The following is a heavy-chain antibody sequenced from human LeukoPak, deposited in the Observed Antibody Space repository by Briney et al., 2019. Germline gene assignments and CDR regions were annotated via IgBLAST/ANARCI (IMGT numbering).Heavy chain of an antibody. CDR2: INHSGST. CDR1: GGSFSGYY. D-gene: IGHD6-13*01. CDR3: AKSPPSSSWYGPY. J-gene: IGHJ4*02. Sequence: SETLSLTCAVYGGSFSGYYWSWIRQPPGKGLEWIGEINHSGSTNYNPSLKSRVTISVDTSKNQFSLKLSSVTAADTAVYYCAKSPPSSSWYGPYWGQGTLVTVSS. V-gene: IGHV4-34*01.